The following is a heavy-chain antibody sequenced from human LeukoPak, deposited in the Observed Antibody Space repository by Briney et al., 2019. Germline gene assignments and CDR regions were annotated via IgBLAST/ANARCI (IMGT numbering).Heavy chain of an antibody. CDR3: AKGPLSLVRGVTMYYFDS. V-gene: IGHV3-9*01. J-gene: IGHJ4*02. CDR2: LTWNAVSI. D-gene: IGHD3-10*01. CDR1: GFTFDDYA. Sequence: GGSLRLSCAASGFTFDDYAMHWVRQAPGKGLEWVAALTWNAVSIGYADSVKGRFTISRDNAKNSLYLQMNSLRPEDTALYYCAKGPLSLVRGVTMYYFDSWGQGTLVTVSS.